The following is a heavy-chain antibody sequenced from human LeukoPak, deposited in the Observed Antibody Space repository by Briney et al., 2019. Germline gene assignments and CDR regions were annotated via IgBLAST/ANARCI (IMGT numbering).Heavy chain of an antibody. CDR2: IIPILGIA. CDR1: GGTFSSYA. V-gene: IGHV1-69*04. J-gene: IGHJ4*02. D-gene: IGHD2-2*01. Sequence: ASVKVSCKASGGTFSSYAIIWVRQAPGQGLEWMGWIIPILGIANYAQKFQGRVTITADKSTSTAYMELSSLRSEDTAVYYCARDPADIVVVPAARPVDYWGQGTLVTVSS. CDR3: ARDPADIVVVPAARPVDY.